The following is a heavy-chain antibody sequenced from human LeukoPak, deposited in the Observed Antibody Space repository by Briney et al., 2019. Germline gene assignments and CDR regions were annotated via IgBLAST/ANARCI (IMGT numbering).Heavy chain of an antibody. CDR3: ARGAFDYGDLSYVDY. V-gene: IGHV3-30*04. CDR1: GFTFSSYA. Sequence: GGSLRLSCAASGFTFSSYAMHWVRQAPGKGLEWVAVISYDGSNKYYADSVKGRFTISRDNSKNTLYLQMNSLRAEDTAVYYCARGAFDYGDLSYVDYWGQGTLVTVSS. D-gene: IGHD4-17*01. J-gene: IGHJ4*02. CDR2: ISYDGSNK.